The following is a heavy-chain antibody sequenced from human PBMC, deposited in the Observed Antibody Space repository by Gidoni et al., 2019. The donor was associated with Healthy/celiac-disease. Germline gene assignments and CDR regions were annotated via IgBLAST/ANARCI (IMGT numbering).Heavy chain of an antibody. CDR1: GGTFSSYV. Sequence: HVQLVQSGAEVMKPGSSVKVSCKASGGTFSSYVISWVRQAPGQRLGWMGGIIPIFGTANYAQKFQGRVTITADESTSTAYMELSSLRSEDTAVYYCARGEDYYDSSVNAFDIWGQGTMVTVSS. CDR2: IIPIFGTA. V-gene: IGHV1-69*01. J-gene: IGHJ3*02. CDR3: ARGEDYYDSSVNAFDI. D-gene: IGHD3-22*01.